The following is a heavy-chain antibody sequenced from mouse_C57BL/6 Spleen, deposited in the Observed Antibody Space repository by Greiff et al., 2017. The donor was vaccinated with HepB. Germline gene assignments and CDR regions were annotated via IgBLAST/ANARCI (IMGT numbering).Heavy chain of an antibody. V-gene: IGHV1-54*01. CDR3: ARSGGYAMDY. CDR1: GYAFTNYL. J-gene: IGHJ4*01. D-gene: IGHD3-1*01. CDR2: INPGSGGT. Sequence: QVQLQQSGAELVRPGTSVKVSCKASGYAFTNYLIEWVKQRPGQGLEWIGVINPGSGGTNYNEKFKGKATVTADKSSSTAYMQLSSLTSEDSAVYFCARSGGYAMDYWGQGTSVTVSS.